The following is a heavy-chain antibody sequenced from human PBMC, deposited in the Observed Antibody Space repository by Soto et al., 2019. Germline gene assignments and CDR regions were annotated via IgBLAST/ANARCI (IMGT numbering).Heavy chain of an antibody. V-gene: IGHV3-30*19. Sequence: QVHLVESGGGVVQPGTSLRVSCVGSGFTFRSYVIHWVRQAPGKGLEWVALTSYDGSDKYYGDSVRGRFTISRDNSRNTVDLQMDSLRCEDTALYYCARWGTTGGLDVWGQGTLVSVSS. D-gene: IGHD3-16*01. CDR1: GFTFRSYV. J-gene: IGHJ1*01. CDR2: TSYDGSDK. CDR3: ARWGTTGGLDV.